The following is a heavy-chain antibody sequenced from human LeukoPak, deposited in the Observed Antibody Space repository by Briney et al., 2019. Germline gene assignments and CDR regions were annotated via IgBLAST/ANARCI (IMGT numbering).Heavy chain of an antibody. Sequence: PGGSLRLSCAASGFTFSSYWMSWVRQAPGKGLEWVANIKQDGSEKYYVDSVKGRFTISRDNSKNTLYLQMNSLRAEDTAVYYCAKFLPTHIVVANYYFDYWGQGTLVTVSS. CDR1: GFTFSSYW. CDR2: IKQDGSEK. J-gene: IGHJ4*02. CDR3: AKFLPTHIVVANYYFDY. V-gene: IGHV3-7*03. D-gene: IGHD2-21*01.